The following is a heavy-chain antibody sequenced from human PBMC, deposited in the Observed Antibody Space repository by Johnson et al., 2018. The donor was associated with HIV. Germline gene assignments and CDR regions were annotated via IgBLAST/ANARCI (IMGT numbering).Heavy chain of an antibody. CDR2: IQQEGSVK. CDR1: GFTFSDYW. D-gene: IGHD5-24*01. Sequence: VQLVESGGGLVQPGGSLRLSCAGSGFTFSDYWMSWVRRAPGKGLEWVANIQQEGSVKYYVDSVKGRFTIARDNAKSSLYLKMNSLRAEDTAVYYCAREMAWEDALDIWGQGTMVSVSS. V-gene: IGHV3-7*01. J-gene: IGHJ3*02. CDR3: AREMAWEDALDI.